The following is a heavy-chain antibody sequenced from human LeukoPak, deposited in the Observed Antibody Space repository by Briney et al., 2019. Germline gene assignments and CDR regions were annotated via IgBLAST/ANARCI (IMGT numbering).Heavy chain of an antibody. J-gene: IGHJ4*02. CDR2: ISYDGSNK. V-gene: IGHV3-30*04. D-gene: IGHD2-15*01. Sequence: GGSLRLSCAASGFTFSSYAMHWVRQAPGKGLEWVAVISYDGSNKYYADSVKGRFTISRDNSKNTLYLQMNSLRAEDTAVYYCARELGYCSGGSCSAFDYWGQGTLVTVSS. CDR3: ARELGYCSGGSCSAFDY. CDR1: GFTFSSYA.